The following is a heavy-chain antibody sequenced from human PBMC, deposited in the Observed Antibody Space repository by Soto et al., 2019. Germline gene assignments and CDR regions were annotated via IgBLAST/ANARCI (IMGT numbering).Heavy chain of an antibody. CDR2: ISGSGGST. D-gene: IGHD3-3*01. V-gene: IGHV3-23*01. CDR3: AKDVSCGITSFDL. J-gene: IGHJ2*01. CDR1: GFTFSSYA. Sequence: WGSLLVSCAFTGFTFSSYAMSWVRQAPGKGLDLVSAISGSGGSTYCADSVKGRFTISRDNSKNTLYLQMHSLRAEDTAVYYCAKDVSCGITSFDLWGRGTLVTVSS.